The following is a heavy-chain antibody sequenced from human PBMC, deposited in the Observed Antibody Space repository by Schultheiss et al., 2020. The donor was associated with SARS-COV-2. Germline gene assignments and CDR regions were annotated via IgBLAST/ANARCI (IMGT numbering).Heavy chain of an antibody. V-gene: IGHV4-34*01. CDR2: IYHSGST. CDR3: ARVVPAAIDNWFDP. Sequence: SETLSLTCAVYGGSFSAYYWSWIRQPPGKGLEWIGSIYHSGSTYYNPYLKSRVTISVDTSKNQFSLKLSSVTAADTAVYYCARVVPAAIDNWFDPWGQGTLVTVSS. CDR1: GGSFSAYY. D-gene: IGHD2-2*01. J-gene: IGHJ5*02.